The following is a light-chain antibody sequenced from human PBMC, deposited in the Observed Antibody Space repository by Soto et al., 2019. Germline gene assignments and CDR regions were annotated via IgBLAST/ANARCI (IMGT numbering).Light chain of an antibody. Sequence: DIQMTQSPSTLSASVGDRVTITCRASQSINSWLAWFQQKPGKAPKLLIYRASSLQSGVPSRFSGSGSWTDFTLTISSLQPDDFATYFCQQYNFYSWTFGQGTKVEI. CDR3: QQYNFYSWT. J-gene: IGKJ1*01. CDR1: QSINSW. V-gene: IGKV1-5*03. CDR2: RAS.